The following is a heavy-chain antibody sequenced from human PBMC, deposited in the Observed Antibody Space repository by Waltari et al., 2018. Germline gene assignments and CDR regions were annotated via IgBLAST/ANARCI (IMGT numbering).Heavy chain of an antibody. V-gene: IGHV4-30-4*08. CDR2: IYYYGTT. Sequence: QVQLEESGQGLVNPSQTLSLTCSVSGGSTISGDYYWTWIRQSPRKGLEWIGHIYYYGTTSYNPSLMGRTSISLDTSKNHFSLKLSSVAAADAALYYCARSVYGDYGGRFFDYWGQGILVTVSS. CDR1: GGSTISGDYY. CDR3: ARSVYGDYGGRFFDY. D-gene: IGHD4-17*01. J-gene: IGHJ4*02.